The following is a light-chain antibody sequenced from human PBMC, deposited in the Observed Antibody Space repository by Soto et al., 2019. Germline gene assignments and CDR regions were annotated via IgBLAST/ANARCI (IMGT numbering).Light chain of an antibody. CDR1: VSDLGSYNY. J-gene: IGLJ1*01. CDR3: SSYTATPYA. Sequence: HSALTQKSSVSGSPGQSINISCTGAVSDLGSYNYVSWYQQYPGRAPKLILYEVTNRPSGVSDRFSGSKSGNTASLTISGLQAEDEADYYCSSYTATPYAYGTGTKGTVL. V-gene: IGLV2-14*01. CDR2: EVT.